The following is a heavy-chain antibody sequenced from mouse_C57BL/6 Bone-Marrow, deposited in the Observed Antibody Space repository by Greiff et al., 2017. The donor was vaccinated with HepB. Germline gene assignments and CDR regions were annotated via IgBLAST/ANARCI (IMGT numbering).Heavy chain of an antibody. D-gene: IGHD2-1*01. CDR1: GFNIHAYY. V-gene: IGHV14-1*01. CDR2: IDPEDGDT. Sequence: EVQLQQSGAELVRPGASVKLSCTASGFNIHAYYMHWVKQRPEQGLEWIGRIDPEDGDTEYAPKFQGKATMTADPSSNTAYLQLSSLTSEDTAVYYCTSGIYYGNYVDYAMDCWGQGTSVTVSS. J-gene: IGHJ4*01. CDR3: TSGIYYGNYVDYAMDC.